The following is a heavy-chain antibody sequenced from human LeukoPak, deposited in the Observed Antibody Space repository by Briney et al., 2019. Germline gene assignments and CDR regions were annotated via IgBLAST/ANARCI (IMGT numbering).Heavy chain of an antibody. CDR3: AKMRLYDYGGSN. D-gene: IGHD3-10*01. V-gene: IGHV3-23*01. J-gene: IGHJ4*02. Sequence: GGSLRLSCAASGFTFSSYAMSWVRQAPGKGPEWVSAISGSGGSTYYADSVKGRFTISRGNSKNTLFLQMNSLRAEDTAIYYCAKMRLYDYGGSNWGQGTLVTVSS. CDR1: GFTFSSYA. CDR2: ISGSGGST.